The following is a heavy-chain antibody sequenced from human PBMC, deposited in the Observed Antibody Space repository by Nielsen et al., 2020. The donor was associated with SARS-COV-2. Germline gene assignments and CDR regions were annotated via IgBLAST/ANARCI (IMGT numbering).Heavy chain of an antibody. J-gene: IGHJ4*02. CDR1: GFTFSNYW. V-gene: IGHV3-74*01. Sequence: GESLKISCAASGFTFSNYWMHWVRQVPGKGLVWVSRISSDGNSTSYADPVKGRFTISRDNSKNTLYLQMNSLRAEDTAVYYCASRLYGDYDYWGQGTLVTVSS. CDR3: ASRLYGDYDY. CDR2: ISSDGNST. D-gene: IGHD4-17*01.